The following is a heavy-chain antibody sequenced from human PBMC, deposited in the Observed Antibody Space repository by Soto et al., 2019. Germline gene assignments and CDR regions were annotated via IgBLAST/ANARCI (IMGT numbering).Heavy chain of an antibody. V-gene: IGHV1-69*01. D-gene: IGHD2-2*01. CDR1: GGTFSSYA. CDR3: ARSQGSSTSLELYYYYYYGMDV. CDR2: IIPISDTT. Sequence: QVQLVQSGAEVKKPGSSVKVSCKASGGTFSSYAISWVRQAPGQGLEWMGGIIPISDTTNYAQKFQGRVTITADESTSTAYMEMGSLRSEDTAVYYCARSQGSSTSLELYYYYYYGMDVWGQGTTVTVSS. J-gene: IGHJ6*02.